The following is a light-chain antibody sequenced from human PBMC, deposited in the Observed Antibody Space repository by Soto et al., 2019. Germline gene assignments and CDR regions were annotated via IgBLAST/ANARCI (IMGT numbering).Light chain of an antibody. J-gene: IGKJ4*01. CDR1: QSVTSR. V-gene: IGKV1-5*01. CDR2: GAS. Sequence: DIQMTQSPSKLSASVGDRVIITCRASQSVTSRLAWYQQKLGKAHKLLIYGASNLESGVPSRFSSSGSGTDFTLNISSLLPDNFAKYYCQDYTSYSLTFGGGNTVAIK. CDR3: QDYTSYSLT.